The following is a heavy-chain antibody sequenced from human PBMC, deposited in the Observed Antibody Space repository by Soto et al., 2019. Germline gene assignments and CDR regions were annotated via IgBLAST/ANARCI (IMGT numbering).Heavy chain of an antibody. J-gene: IGHJ5*02. CDR2: IDVDGTYT. CDR3: ASGLGSRGWYVRGSGFRGQGTMVTVSSGKGRAASVKVSCKASGNTFTNYYIHWFDP. CDR1: GFTFCAYW. V-gene: IGHV3-74*01. D-gene: IGHD6-19*01. Sequence: PGGSLRLSCAASGFTFCAYWMHWVRQAPGKGLVWVSRIDVDGTYTTYADSVKGRFTISRDNAKNTLYLPMNSLSAEDTAVYYCASGLGSRGWYVRGSGFRGQGTMVTVSSGKGRAASVKVSCKASGNTFTNYYIHWFDPWGQGTLVTVSS.